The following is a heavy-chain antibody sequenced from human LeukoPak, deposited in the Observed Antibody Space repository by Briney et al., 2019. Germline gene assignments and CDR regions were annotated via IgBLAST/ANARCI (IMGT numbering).Heavy chain of an antibody. D-gene: IGHD2-15*01. CDR3: AKVRVGTAHFDY. CDR1: GFTFSNYG. CDR2: ISHDGSNN. V-gene: IGHV3-30*18. J-gene: IGHJ4*02. Sequence: GRSLRLSCAASGFTFSNYGMHWVRQAPGKGLEWVVVISHDGSNNNYADSVKGRFTISRDKSKNTLYLQMNSLRPEDTAVYYCAKVRVGTAHFDYWGQGTLVTVSS.